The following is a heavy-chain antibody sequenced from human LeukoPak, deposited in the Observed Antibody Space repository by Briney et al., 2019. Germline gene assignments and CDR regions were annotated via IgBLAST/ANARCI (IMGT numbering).Heavy chain of an antibody. CDR3: AKDRSTTWACDY. V-gene: IGHV3-30*18. Sequence: GGSLRLSCAASGFTFSSDAMHWVRQAPGKGLEWVAFISYDANVKRYADSVKGRFTISRDNSKNTVYLQMSSLRPGDTAVYHCAKDRSTTWACDYWGQGTLVTVSS. CDR1: GFTFSSDA. CDR2: ISYDANVK. D-gene: IGHD6-13*01. J-gene: IGHJ4*02.